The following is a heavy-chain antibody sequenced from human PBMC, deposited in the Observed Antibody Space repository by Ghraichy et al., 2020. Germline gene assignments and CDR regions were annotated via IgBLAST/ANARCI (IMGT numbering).Heavy chain of an antibody. CDR2: IYTSGST. V-gene: IGHV4-4*09. CDR1: GGSISSYY. CDR3: ARHVPYDYGDYYFDY. D-gene: IGHD4-17*01. J-gene: IGHJ4*02. Sequence: SETLSLTCTVSGGSISSYYWSWIRQPPGKGLEWIGYIYTSGSTNYNPSLKSRVTISVDTSKNQFSLKLSSVTAADTAVYYCARHVPYDYGDYYFDYWGQGTLVTVSS.